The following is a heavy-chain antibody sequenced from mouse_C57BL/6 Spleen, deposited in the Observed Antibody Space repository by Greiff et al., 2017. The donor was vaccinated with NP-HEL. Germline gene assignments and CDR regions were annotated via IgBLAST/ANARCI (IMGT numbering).Heavy chain of an antibody. CDR2: ISYDGSN. V-gene: IGHV3-6*01. D-gene: IGHD1-1*01. J-gene: IGHJ1*03. CDR1: GYSITSGYY. Sequence: DVELQESGPGLVKPSQSLSLTCSVTGYSITSGYYWNWIRQFPGNKLEWMGYISYDGSNNYNPSLKNRISITRDTSKNQFFLKLNSVTTEDTATYYCARDANYYGSSPWYFDVWGTGTTVTVSS. CDR3: ARDANYYGSSPWYFDV.